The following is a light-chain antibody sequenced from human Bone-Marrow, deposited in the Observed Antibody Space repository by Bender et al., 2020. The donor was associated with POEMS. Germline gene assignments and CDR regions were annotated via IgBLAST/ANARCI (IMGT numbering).Light chain of an antibody. J-gene: IGLJ3*02. CDR1: SNDVGSYNL. CDR3: VAWDASLNGWV. CDR2: AVT. V-gene: IGLV2-14*02. Sequence: QSALTQPASVSGSPGQSITISCTGTSNDVGSYNLVSWYQQHPGKAPKLMIYAVTKRPSGVSTRFSGSKSGTSASLAITGLQSDDEAIYFCVAWDASLNGWVFGGGTKLTVL.